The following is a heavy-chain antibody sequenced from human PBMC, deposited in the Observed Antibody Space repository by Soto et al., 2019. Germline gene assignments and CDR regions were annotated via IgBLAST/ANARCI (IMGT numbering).Heavy chain of an antibody. Sequence: EVQLLESGGGLVQPGGSLRLSCAASGFSFSSYAMVWVRQAPGKGLEWVSVISARGGSLYFADSVKGRFTISRDNSKNVLSLEMNRLRAEDTATLFCAKSSIEYNASVDNWGQGTLVVVSS. V-gene: IGHV3-23*01. D-gene: IGHD1-20*01. CDR1: GFSFSSYA. CDR3: AKSSIEYNASVDN. CDR2: ISARGGSL. J-gene: IGHJ4*02.